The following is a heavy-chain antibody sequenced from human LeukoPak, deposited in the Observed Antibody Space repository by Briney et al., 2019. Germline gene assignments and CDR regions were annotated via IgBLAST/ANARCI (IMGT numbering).Heavy chain of an antibody. V-gene: IGHV3-23*01. Sequence: PGGSLRLSCAASGFTFSSYGMSWVRQAPGKGLEWVSAISGSGGSTYYADSVKGRFTISRDNSKNTLYLQMNSLRAEDTAVYYCAKDYLGITMIGNWGQGTLVTVSS. CDR2: ISGSGGST. CDR1: GFTFSSYG. CDR3: AKDYLGITMIGN. J-gene: IGHJ4*02. D-gene: IGHD3-22*01.